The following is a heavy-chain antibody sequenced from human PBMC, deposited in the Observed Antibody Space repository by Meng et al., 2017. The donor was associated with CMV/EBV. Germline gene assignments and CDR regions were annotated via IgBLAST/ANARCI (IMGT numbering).Heavy chain of an antibody. CDR3: ARGGLYYYDSSGHFDY. V-gene: IGHV4-4*07. J-gene: IGHJ4*02. Sequence: QGQLQESGPGLVKPSETLSLTCTVSGGSISSYYWSWIRQPAWKGLEWIGRIYTSGSTNYNPSLKSRVTMSVDTSKNQFSLKLSSVTAADTAVYYCARGGLYYYDSSGHFDYWGQGTLVTVSS. D-gene: IGHD3-22*01. CDR2: IYTSGST. CDR1: GGSISSYY.